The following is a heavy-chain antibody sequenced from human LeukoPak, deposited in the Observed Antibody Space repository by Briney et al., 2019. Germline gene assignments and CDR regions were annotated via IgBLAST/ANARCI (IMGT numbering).Heavy chain of an antibody. D-gene: IGHD2-2*01. CDR3: ARDSGQYCSSTSCPIDY. CDR2: ISSSGSTI. V-gene: IGHV3-11*04. J-gene: IGHJ4*02. CDR1: GFTFSDYY. Sequence: GGSLRLSCAASGFTFSDYYMSWIRQAPGKGLEWVSYISSSGSTIYYADSVKGRFTISRDNARNSLYLQMNSLRAEDTAVYYCARDSGQYCSSTSCPIDYWGQGTLVTVSS.